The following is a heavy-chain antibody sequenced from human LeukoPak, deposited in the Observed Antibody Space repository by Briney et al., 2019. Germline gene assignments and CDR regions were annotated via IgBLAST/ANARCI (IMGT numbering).Heavy chain of an antibody. J-gene: IGHJ4*02. CDR3: ARGGTYFDY. Sequence: GGSLRLSCAASGFTFSSYSLNWVRQAPGKGLEWVSSISSSSGYIYYADSVKGRFTISRDNAKNSLYLQMNSLRAGDTAVYYCARGGTYFDYWGQGTLVTVSS. CDR1: GFTFSSYS. D-gene: IGHD3-16*01. V-gene: IGHV3-21*01. CDR2: ISSSSGYI.